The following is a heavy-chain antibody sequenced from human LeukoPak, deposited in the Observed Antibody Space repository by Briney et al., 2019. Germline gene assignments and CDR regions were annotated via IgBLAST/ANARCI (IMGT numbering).Heavy chain of an antibody. V-gene: IGHV1-58*02. CDR3: AADLTGAWAFDI. J-gene: IGHJ3*02. CDR2: IVVGSGNT. D-gene: IGHD3-9*01. Sequence: SAKVSCKASGFTFTSSAMQWVRQARGQRLEWIGWIVVGSGNTNYAQKFQERVTITRDMSTSTAYMELSSLRSEDTAVYYCAADLTGAWAFDIWGQGTMVTVSS. CDR1: GFTFTSSA.